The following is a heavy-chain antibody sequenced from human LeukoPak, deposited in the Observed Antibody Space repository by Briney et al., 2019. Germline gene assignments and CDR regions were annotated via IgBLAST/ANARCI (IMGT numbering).Heavy chain of an antibody. D-gene: IGHD3-10*01. CDR1: GSTFSSYA. V-gene: IGHV3-30-3*01. J-gene: IGHJ4*02. CDR3: ARDGRITMVRGVINY. Sequence: GRSLRLSCAASGSTFSSYAMHWVRQAPGKGLEWVAVISYDGSNKYYADSVKGRFTISRDNSKNTLYLQMNSLRAEDTAVYYCARDGRITMVRGVINYWGQGTLVTVSS. CDR2: ISYDGSNK.